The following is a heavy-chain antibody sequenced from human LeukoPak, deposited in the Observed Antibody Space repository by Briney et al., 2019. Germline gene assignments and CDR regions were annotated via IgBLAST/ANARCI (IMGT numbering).Heavy chain of an antibody. V-gene: IGHV3-73*01. CDR2: IRRKANSYAT. CDR1: GFPFSGST. J-gene: IGHJ6*03. Sequence: PGGSLRLSCAASGFPFSGSTMHWVRQASGKGVEWVGCIRRKANSYATAYAASVKGRFTISRDDSKNTAYLQMNSLKTEDTAVYYCTTTTVSNDHYYYYYYMDVWGKGTTVTVSS. D-gene: IGHD4-17*01. CDR3: TTTTVSNDHYYYYYYMDV.